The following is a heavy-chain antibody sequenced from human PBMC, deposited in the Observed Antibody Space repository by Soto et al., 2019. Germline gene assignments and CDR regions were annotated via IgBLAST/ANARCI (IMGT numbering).Heavy chain of an antibody. CDR2: IYYSGST. D-gene: IGHD3-3*01. V-gene: IGHV4-30-4*01. CDR3: ARDNSLRILYGGMDV. CDR1: GGSISSGDYY. Sequence: SETLSLTCTVSGGSISSGDYYWSWIRQPPGKGLEWIGYIYYSGSTYYNPSLKSRVTISVDTSKNQFSLKLSSVTAADTAVYYCARDNSLRILYGGMDVWGQGTTVTVSS. J-gene: IGHJ6*02.